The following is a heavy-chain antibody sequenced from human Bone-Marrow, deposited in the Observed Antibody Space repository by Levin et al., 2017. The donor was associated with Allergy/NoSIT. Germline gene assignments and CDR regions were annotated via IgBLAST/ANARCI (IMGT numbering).Heavy chain of an antibody. J-gene: IGHJ4*02. Sequence: SETLSLTCTVSGGSIGGYYWSWIRHSAGKGLEWIGRIFSSGTTTYNPSLQSRVPISLDTTNNQFSLSLTSVTAADAAMYYCARSYCGLHCYFDSWGQGTLVTVSS. CDR1: GGSIGGYY. V-gene: IGHV4-4*07. CDR3: ARSYCGLHCYFDS. CDR2: IFSSGTT. D-gene: IGHD2-21*01.